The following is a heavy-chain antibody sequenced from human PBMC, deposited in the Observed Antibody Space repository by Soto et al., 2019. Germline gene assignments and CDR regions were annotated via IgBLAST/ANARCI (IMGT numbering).Heavy chain of an antibody. CDR1: GFTFRSYG. CDR2: ISYDGSTK. J-gene: IGHJ4*02. Sequence: QVPLVEAGGGVVQPGRSLRLSCAASGFTFRSYGMHWVRQAPGKGMERVAFISYDGSTKYYADAVKRRFTISRDNCNSTPYMQMNLLRAEDTAVYYCAIYSIGWYHLAYWGQGTLVTVSS. V-gene: IGHV3-30*03. D-gene: IGHD6-19*01. CDR3: AIYSIGWYHLAY.